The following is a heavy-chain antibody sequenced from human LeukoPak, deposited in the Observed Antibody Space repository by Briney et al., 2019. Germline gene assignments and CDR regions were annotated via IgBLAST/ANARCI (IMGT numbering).Heavy chain of an antibody. J-gene: IGHJ4*02. Sequence: GGSLRLSCAASGFTFSDYYMSWVRQAPGKGLEWVSAISVSGNTYHADSVKGRFTISRDSSKNTLYLQMNRLRAEDAAVYYCAKAPVTTCSGAYCYPFDYWGQGTLVTVSS. V-gene: IGHV3-23*01. CDR3: AKAPVTTCSGAYCYPFDY. CDR2: ISVSGNT. CDR1: GFTFSDYY. D-gene: IGHD2-21*01.